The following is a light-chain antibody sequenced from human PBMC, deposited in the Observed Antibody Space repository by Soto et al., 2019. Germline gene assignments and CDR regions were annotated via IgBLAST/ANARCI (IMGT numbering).Light chain of an antibody. V-gene: IGKV1-39*01. CDR2: AAS. CDR1: QSISSY. J-gene: IGKJ1*01. Sequence: DIQMTQSPSSLSASVGARVTITCRASQSISSYLNWYQQKPGKAPKLLIYAASSLASGVPSRFSGSGSGTDFILTISSLRPEDFETYYCQQSYTIPWTFGQGTKVDIX. CDR3: QQSYTIPWT.